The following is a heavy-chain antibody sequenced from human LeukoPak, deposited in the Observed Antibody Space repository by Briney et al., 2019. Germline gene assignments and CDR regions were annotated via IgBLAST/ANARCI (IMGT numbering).Heavy chain of an antibody. Sequence: GGSLRLSCAASGFTFNNYWIHWVRQVPGKDLVWVSRIDGDARRTNYADSVKGRFTISRDNVKNMVYLQMSSLTVEDTAVYYCARYCNGDTCDGALDLWGQGTLVTVSS. CDR2: IDGDARRT. CDR3: ARYCNGDTCDGALDL. V-gene: IGHV3-74*01. D-gene: IGHD2-15*01. J-gene: IGHJ3*01. CDR1: GFTFNNYW.